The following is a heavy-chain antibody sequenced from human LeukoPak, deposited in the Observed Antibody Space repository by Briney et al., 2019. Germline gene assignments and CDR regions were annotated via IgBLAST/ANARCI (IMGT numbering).Heavy chain of an antibody. Sequence: SETLSLTCTVSGDSISSGDYYWSWIRQPAGKGLEWIGRISSSGSTNYNPSLKSRVTISVDTSKNQFSLKLSSVIAADTAVYYCARDTPEGYSNRRFDYWGQGTLVTVSS. J-gene: IGHJ4*02. CDR3: ARDTPEGYSNRRFDY. CDR1: GDSISSGDYY. CDR2: ISSSGST. V-gene: IGHV4-61*02. D-gene: IGHD4-11*01.